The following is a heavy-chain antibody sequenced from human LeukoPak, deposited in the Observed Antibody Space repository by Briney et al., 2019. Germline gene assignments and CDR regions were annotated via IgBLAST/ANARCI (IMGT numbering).Heavy chain of an antibody. V-gene: IGHV3-11*01. J-gene: IGHJ4*02. D-gene: IGHD2-15*01. CDR1: GFNIRDHY. CDR3: RKLRSGVPVAALNY. Sequence: SGGSLRLSCAASGFNIRDHYMGWIRQAPGKGLEWVSYLSGALNIIYYADSVKGRFTISRDIANNSLSLQMTGLRAEDTAVYYCRKLRSGVPVAALNYWGQGTLVTVPS. CDR2: LSGALNII.